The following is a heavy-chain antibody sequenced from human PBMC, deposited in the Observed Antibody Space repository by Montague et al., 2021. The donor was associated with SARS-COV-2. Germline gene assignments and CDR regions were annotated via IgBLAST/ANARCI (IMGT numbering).Heavy chain of an antibody. CDR1: GGSITGFS. V-gene: IGHV4-4*07. Sequence: SETLSLTCAVSGGSITGFSWSWVWQPAGKGLEWIGRVTTSGTTXXXPSXRSRVTMSVDTSKNQFSLNLNSVTAADTAIYYCARTPTRPLSLDSWGQGTLATVSS. J-gene: IGHJ4*02. CDR2: VTTSGTT. CDR3: ARTPTRPLSLDS. D-gene: IGHD6-6*01.